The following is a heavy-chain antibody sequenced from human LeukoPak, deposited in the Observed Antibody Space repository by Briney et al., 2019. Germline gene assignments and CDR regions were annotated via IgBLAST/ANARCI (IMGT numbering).Heavy chain of an antibody. CDR3: ARSPTKRVPEDY. D-gene: IGHD2-2*01. J-gene: IGHJ4*02. CDR1: SGSIFSSNW. V-gene: IGHV4-4*02. Sequence: PSETLSLTCAVSSGSIFSSNWWSWVRQPPGKGLEWIGQIFHSGSTSYSPSLQSPVTISVDKSKNQFSLRLTSVTAADTAVYYCARSPTKRVPEDYWGQGTLVTVSS. CDR2: IFHSGST.